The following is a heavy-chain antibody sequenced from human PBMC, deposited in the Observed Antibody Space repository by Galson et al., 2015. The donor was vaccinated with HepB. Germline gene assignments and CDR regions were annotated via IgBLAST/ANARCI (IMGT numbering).Heavy chain of an antibody. V-gene: IGHV1-18*01. D-gene: IGHD2-2*02. CDR1: GYTFTSYG. J-gene: IGHJ3*02. CDR2: ISAYNGNT. CDR3: ARDIVVVPAAISAGDAFDI. Sequence: QSGAEVKKPGASVKVSCKASGYTFTSYGISWVRQAPGQGLEWMGWISAYNGNTNYAQKLQGRVTMTTDTSTSTAYMELRSLRSDDTAVYYCARDIVVVPAAISAGDAFDIWGQGTMVTVSS.